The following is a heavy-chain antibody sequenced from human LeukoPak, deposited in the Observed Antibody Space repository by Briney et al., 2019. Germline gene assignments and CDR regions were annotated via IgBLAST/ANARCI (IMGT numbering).Heavy chain of an antibody. CDR2: INHSGST. CDR3: ARAPSQVSSWYCRGYWFDP. Sequence: SETLSLICAVYGGSFSGYYWSWIRQPPGKGLEWIGEINHSGSTNYNPSLKSRVTISVDTSKNQFSLKLSSVTAADTAVYYCARAPSQVSSWYCRGYWFDPWGQGTLVTVSS. CDR1: GGSFSGYY. J-gene: IGHJ5*02. D-gene: IGHD6-13*01. V-gene: IGHV4-34*01.